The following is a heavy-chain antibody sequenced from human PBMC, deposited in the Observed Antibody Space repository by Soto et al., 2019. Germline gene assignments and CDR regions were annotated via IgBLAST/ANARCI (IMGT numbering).Heavy chain of an antibody. CDR3: ARGLSPGVVVY. D-gene: IGHD2-2*01. J-gene: IGHJ4*02. V-gene: IGHV4-34*01. CDR2: INHSGST. CDR1: GGSFSGYY. Sequence: QVQLQQWGAGLLKPSETLSLTCAVYGGSFSGYYWSWIRQPPGKGLEWIGEINHSGSTNYNPSLKSRVTISVDTSKNQFSLKLSSVTAADTAVYYCARGLSPGVVVYWGQGTLVTVSS.